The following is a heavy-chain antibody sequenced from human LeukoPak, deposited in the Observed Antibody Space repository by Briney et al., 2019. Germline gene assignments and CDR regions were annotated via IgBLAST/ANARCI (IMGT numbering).Heavy chain of an antibody. J-gene: IGHJ4*02. CDR1: GFTVSSNY. V-gene: IGHV3-53*04. D-gene: IGHD3-10*01. CDR3: ARGILWFGESGFDY. Sequence: GGSLRLSCAASGFTVSSNYMSWVRQAPGKGLEWVSVIYSGGSTYYADSVKGRFTISRHNSKNTLYLQMNSLRAEDTAVYYCARGILWFGESGFDYWGQGTLVTVSS. CDR2: IYSGGST.